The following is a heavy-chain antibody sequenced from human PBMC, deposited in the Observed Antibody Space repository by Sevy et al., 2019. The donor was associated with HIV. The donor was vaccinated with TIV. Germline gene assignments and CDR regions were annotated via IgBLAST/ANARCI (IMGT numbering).Heavy chain of an antibody. V-gene: IGHV3-7*01. CDR3: VRAIAADGSF. Sequence: GGSLRLSCAASGFNIRTHWMLWVRQAPGKGLEWVANINEDGSTKYYVDSVKGRFTISRDNARNLLYLQMNSLRAEDTALYYCVRAIAADGSFWGQGTLVTVSS. J-gene: IGHJ4*02. CDR1: GFNIRTHW. CDR2: INEDGSTK. D-gene: IGHD6-13*01.